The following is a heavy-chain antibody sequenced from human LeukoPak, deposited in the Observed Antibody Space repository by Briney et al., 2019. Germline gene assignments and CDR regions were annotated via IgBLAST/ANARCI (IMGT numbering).Heavy chain of an antibody. D-gene: IGHD2-21*02. CDR2: ISAYNGNT. J-gene: IGHJ6*03. V-gene: IGHV1-18*01. CDR3: ARDKGHIVVVTAISYYYYMDV. CDR1: GYTFTSYG. Sequence: ASVKVSCKASGYTFTSYGISWVRQAPGQGLEWMGWISAYNGNTNYAQKLQGRVTMTTDTSTSTAYMELRSQRSDDTAVYYCARDKGHIVVVTAISYYYYMDVWGKGTTVTISS.